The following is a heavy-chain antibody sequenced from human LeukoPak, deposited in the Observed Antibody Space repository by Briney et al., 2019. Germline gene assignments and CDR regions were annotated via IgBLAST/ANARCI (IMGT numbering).Heavy chain of an antibody. Sequence: SETLSLTCAVYGGSFSGYYWSWIRQPPGKGLEWIGEINHSGSTNYNPSLKSRVTISVDTSKNQFSLKLSSVTAADTAVHYCARGQSSEWLRTYYYYYGMDVWGKGTTVTVSS. CDR3: ARGQSSEWLRTYYYYYGMDV. J-gene: IGHJ6*04. CDR1: GGSFSGYY. CDR2: INHSGST. V-gene: IGHV4-34*01. D-gene: IGHD5-12*01.